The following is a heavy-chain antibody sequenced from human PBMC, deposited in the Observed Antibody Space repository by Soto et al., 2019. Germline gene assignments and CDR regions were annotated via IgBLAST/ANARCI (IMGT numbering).Heavy chain of an antibody. J-gene: IGHJ3*02. D-gene: IGHD3-22*01. CDR1: GGTFSSYA. CDR3: ARVWVYYYDSSGSDAFDI. CDR2: IIPIFGTA. Sequence: ASVKVSCKASGGTFSSYAISCVRQAPGQGLEWMGGIIPIFGTANYAQKFQGRVTITADKSTSTAYMELSSLRSEDTAVYYCARVWVYYYDSSGSDAFDIWGQGTMVTVSS. V-gene: IGHV1-69*06.